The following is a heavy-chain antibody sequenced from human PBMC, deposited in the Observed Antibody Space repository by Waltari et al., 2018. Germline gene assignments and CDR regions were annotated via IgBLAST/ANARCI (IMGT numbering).Heavy chain of an antibody. J-gene: IGHJ4*02. Sequence: QVQLVQSGAEVKKPGASVKVSCKASGYPFTGYYMHWVRQAPGQGLEWMGWINPNSGGTNYAQKFQGWVTMTRDTSISTAYMELSRLRSDDTAVYYCARSPWEKTTCFDYWGQGTLVTVSS. D-gene: IGHD1-26*01. V-gene: IGHV1-2*04. CDR3: ARSPWEKTTCFDY. CDR2: INPNSGGT. CDR1: GYPFTGYY.